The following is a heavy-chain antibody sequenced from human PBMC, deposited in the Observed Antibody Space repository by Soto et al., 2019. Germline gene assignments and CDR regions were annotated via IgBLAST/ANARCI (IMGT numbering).Heavy chain of an antibody. Sequence: ASVKVSCKASGYTFTSYAMHWVRQAPGQRLEWMGWINAGNGNTKYSQKFQGRVTITRDTSASTAYMELSSLRSEDTAVYYCARENPEYYDFWSAPGRFDPWGQGTLVTVSS. D-gene: IGHD3-3*01. CDR3: ARENPEYYDFWSAPGRFDP. V-gene: IGHV1-3*01. J-gene: IGHJ5*02. CDR1: GYTFTSYA. CDR2: INAGNGNT.